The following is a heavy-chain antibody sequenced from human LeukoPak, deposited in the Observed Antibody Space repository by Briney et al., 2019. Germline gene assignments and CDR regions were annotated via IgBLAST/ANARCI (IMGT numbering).Heavy chain of an antibody. Sequence: GSLRLSCVASGFTFSIYCMGWIRQPPGKGLEWVGYIYYSGGTNYNPALKRRGTISVATSKNQFSLKLSSVTAADTAVYYCERGGDYGDGVDVWGKGTTVTVPS. D-gene: IGHD4-17*01. CDR3: ERGGDYGDGVDV. CDR1: GFTFSIYC. V-gene: IGHV4-59*01. CDR2: IYYSGGT. J-gene: IGHJ6*04.